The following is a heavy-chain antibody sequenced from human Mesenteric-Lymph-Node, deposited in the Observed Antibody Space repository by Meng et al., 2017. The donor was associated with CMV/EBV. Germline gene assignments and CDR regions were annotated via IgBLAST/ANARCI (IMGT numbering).Heavy chain of an antibody. J-gene: IGHJ6*02. V-gene: IGHV1-8*02. Sequence: ASVKVSCKASGYTFTSYDINWVRQATGQGLEWMGWMNPNSGNTGYAQKFQGRVTMTRNTSISTAYMELSSLRSEDTAVYYCARGTRITMVRGPRGLDVWGQGTTVTVSS. CDR1: GYTFTSYD. D-gene: IGHD3-10*01. CDR2: MNPNSGNT. CDR3: ARGTRITMVRGPRGLDV.